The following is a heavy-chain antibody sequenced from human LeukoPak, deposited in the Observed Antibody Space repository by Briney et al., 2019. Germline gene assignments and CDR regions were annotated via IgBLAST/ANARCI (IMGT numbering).Heavy chain of an antibody. CDR2: INAGNGNT. Sequence: ASVKISCKASEFTFTDYAINWVRQAPGQRLEWMGWINAGNGNTRYSQRFQGRVTITRDTSASTAYMELSSLTSEDTAVYYCTRGRWSATTGSYYLDFWGQGTLVTVSS. V-gene: IGHV1-3*01. CDR1: EFTFTDYA. J-gene: IGHJ4*02. D-gene: IGHD5-24*01. CDR3: TRGRWSATTGSYYLDF.